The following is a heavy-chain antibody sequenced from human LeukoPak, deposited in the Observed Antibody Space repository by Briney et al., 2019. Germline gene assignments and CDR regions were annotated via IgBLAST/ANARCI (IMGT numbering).Heavy chain of an antibody. CDR3: ARDGAVAGPNFDY. CDR1: GGSISTYF. V-gene: IGHV4-59*01. D-gene: IGHD6-19*01. J-gene: IGHJ4*02. Sequence: SETLSLTCTVSGGSISTYFWSWIRQPPGKGLEWIGYIYYSGSTNYNPSLKSRVTISLDTSKNQFSLKLSSVTAADTAMYYCARDGAVAGPNFDYWGQGTLVTVPS. CDR2: IYYSGST.